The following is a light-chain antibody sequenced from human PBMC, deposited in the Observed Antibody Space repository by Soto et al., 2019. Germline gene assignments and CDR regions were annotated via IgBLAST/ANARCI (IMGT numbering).Light chain of an antibody. J-gene: IGKJ1*01. CDR2: DAS. Sequence: EIVLTQSPATLSLSPGEGATLSCRASQSVSSYLAWYQQKPGQAPRLLIYDASNRATGIPARFSGSGSGTDFTLTISSLEPEDFAVYYCKQRRNWPVTFGLGTKV. V-gene: IGKV3-11*01. CDR1: QSVSSY. CDR3: KQRRNWPVT.